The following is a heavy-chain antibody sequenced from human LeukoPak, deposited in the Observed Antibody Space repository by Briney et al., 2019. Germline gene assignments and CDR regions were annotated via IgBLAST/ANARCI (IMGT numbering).Heavy chain of an antibody. D-gene: IGHD6-13*01. J-gene: IGHJ4*02. CDR3: ARGLYSSSWPFGY. CDR1: GGSISSHY. CDR2: IYYSGST. Sequence: SETLSLTCTVSGGSISSHYWSWIRQPPGKGLEWIGYIYYSGSTNYNPSLKSRVTISVDTSKNQFSLKLSSVTAADTAVYYCARGLYSSSWPFGYWGQGTLVTVSS. V-gene: IGHV4-59*11.